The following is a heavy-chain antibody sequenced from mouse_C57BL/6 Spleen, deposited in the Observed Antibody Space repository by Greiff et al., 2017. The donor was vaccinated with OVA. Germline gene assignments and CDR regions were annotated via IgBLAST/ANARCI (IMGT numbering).Heavy chain of an antibody. CDR1: GYSITSGYY. CDR3: AKQLRLPWFAY. V-gene: IGHV3-6*01. D-gene: IGHD3-2*02. Sequence: EVKLMESGPGLVKPSQSLSLTCSVTGYSITSGYYWNWIRQFPGNKLEWMGYISYDGSNNYNPSLKNRISITRDTSKNQFFLKLNSVTTEDTATYYCAKQLRLPWFAYWGQGTLVTVSA. CDR2: ISYDGSN. J-gene: IGHJ3*01.